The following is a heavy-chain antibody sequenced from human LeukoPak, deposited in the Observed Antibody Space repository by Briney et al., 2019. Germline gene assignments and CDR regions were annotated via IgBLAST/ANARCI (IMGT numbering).Heavy chain of an antibody. CDR2: TIPIFGAT. CDR3: AGGDPFNYYMDV. CDR1: GGTFSGHA. V-gene: IGHV1-69*05. Sequence: SVTVSCKASGGTFSGHAISWVRQAPGQGLEWMGGTIPIFGATNYTQRFQGRITITTDESTTTAYMELTSLRSEDTAVYFCAGGDPFNYYMDVWGKGTSVTVFS. J-gene: IGHJ6*03. D-gene: IGHD4-17*01.